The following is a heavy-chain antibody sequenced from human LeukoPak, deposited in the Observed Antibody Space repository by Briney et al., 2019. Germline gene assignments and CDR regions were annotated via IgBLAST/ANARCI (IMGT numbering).Heavy chain of an antibody. CDR3: ARAPVSAGDHYGLGYFDY. Sequence: SETLSLTCAVYGGSFSGYYWSWIRQPPGKGLEWIGEINHSGSTNYNPSLKSRVTISVDTSKNQFSLKLSSVTAADTAVYYCARAPVSAGDHYGLGYFDYWGQGTLVTVSS. V-gene: IGHV4-34*01. CDR2: INHSGST. CDR1: GGSFSGYY. J-gene: IGHJ4*02. D-gene: IGHD3-16*01.